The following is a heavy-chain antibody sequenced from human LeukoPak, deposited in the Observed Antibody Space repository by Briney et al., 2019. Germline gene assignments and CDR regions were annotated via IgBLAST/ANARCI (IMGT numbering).Heavy chain of an antibody. J-gene: IGHJ4*02. D-gene: IGHD3-22*01. Sequence: SETLSLTCTVSGASISSYYWSWIRQPPGKGLEWIGYISYSGNTNYNPSLRSRVTISGDTSRNQFSLRLTSLTAADTAVYYCARDSRPRGEHYARSGYDFWGRGPLVTVSS. CDR3: ARDSRPRGEHYARSGYDF. V-gene: IGHV4-59*01. CDR2: ISYSGNT. CDR1: GASISSYY.